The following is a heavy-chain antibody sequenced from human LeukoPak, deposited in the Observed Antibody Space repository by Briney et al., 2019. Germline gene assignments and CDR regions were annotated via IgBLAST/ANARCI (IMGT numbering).Heavy chain of an antibody. V-gene: IGHV4-39*07. CDR3: ARGDDYYDSSGYYLPWYFDY. CDR1: GGSISSSSYY. J-gene: IGHJ4*02. CDR2: IYYSGST. D-gene: IGHD3-22*01. Sequence: SETLSLTCTVSGGSISSSSYYWGWIRQPPGKRLEWIGSIYYSGSTYYNPSLKSRVTISVDTSKNQFSLKLSSVTAADTAVYYCARGDDYYDSSGYYLPWYFDYWGQGTLVTVSS.